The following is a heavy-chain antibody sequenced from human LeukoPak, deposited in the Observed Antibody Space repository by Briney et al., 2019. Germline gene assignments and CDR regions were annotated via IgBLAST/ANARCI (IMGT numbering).Heavy chain of an antibody. CDR2: IYYSGST. CDR1: GGSVSSGRYY. J-gene: IGHJ4*02. V-gene: IGHV4-61*01. Sequence: SETLSLTCTVSGGSVSSGRYYWSWIRQPPGKGLEWIGYIYYSGSTNYNPSLKSRVTISVDTSKNQFSLKLSSVTAADTAVYYCARMIWLRDQYFDYWGQGTLVTVSS. CDR3: ARMIWLRDQYFDY. D-gene: IGHD5-18*01.